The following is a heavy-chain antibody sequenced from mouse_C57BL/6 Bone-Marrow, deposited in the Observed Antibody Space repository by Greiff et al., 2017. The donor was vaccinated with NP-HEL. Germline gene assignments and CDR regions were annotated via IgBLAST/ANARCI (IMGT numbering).Heavy chain of an antibody. J-gene: IGHJ3*01. V-gene: IGHV1-15*01. Sequence: QVHVKQSGAELVRPGASVTLSCKASGYTFTDYEMHWVKQTPVHGLAWIGAIDPETGGTAYNQKFKGKAILTADKSSSTAYMELRSLTSEDSAVYYCTRWGYGSSSWFAYWGQGTLVTVSA. CDR1: GYTFTDYE. CDR3: TRWGYGSSSWFAY. D-gene: IGHD1-1*01. CDR2: IDPETGGT.